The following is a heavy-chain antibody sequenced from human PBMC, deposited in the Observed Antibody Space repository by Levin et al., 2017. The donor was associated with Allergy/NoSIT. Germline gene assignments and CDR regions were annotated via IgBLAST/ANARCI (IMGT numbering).Heavy chain of an antibody. Sequence: GGSLRLSCAASGFTFDDYAMHWVRQAPGKGLEWVSGISWNSGSIGYADSVKGRFTISRDNAKNSLYLQMNSMRTEDTALYDCARDNSGLADALDIWRQGTMVIVSS. CDR1: GFTFDDYA. D-gene: IGHD6-25*01. J-gene: IGHJ3*02. CDR2: ISWNSGSI. CDR3: ARDNSGLADALDI. V-gene: IGHV3-9*01.